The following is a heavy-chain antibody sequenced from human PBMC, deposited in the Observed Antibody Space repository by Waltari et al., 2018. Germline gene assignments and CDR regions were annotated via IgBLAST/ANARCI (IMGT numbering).Heavy chain of an antibody. V-gene: IGHV1-69*01. CDR3: ASYIAAAGPFDY. Sequence: QVQLVQSGAEVKKPGSSVKVSCKASGGTFSSYAISWVRQAPGQGLEWMGGIIPLVGTANYAQKVQGRVTITADESTSTAYMELSSLRSEDTAVYYCASYIAAAGPFDYWGQGTLVTVSS. CDR1: GGTFSSYA. J-gene: IGHJ4*02. CDR2: IIPLVGTA. D-gene: IGHD6-13*01.